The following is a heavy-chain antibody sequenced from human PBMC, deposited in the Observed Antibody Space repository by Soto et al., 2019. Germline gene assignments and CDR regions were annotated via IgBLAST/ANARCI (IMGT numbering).Heavy chain of an antibody. CDR3: TRARRGYSYGRSLGILDS. CDR1: GFTFGDYA. CDR2: IRSKAYGGTT. Sequence: GGSLRLSCTASGFTFGDYAMSWFRQAPGKGLEWVGFIRSKAYGGTTEYAASVKGRFTISRDDSKSIAYLQMNSLKTEDTAVYYCTRARRGYSYGRSLGILDSWGQGTLVTVSS. J-gene: IGHJ4*02. D-gene: IGHD5-18*01. V-gene: IGHV3-49*03.